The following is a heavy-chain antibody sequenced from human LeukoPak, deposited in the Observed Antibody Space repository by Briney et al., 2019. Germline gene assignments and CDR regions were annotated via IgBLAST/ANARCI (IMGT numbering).Heavy chain of an antibody. CDR1: GFTFSNYN. CDR2: ISSSSSYI. CDR3: ARVFSSGWSAEYFQH. V-gene: IGHV3-21*01. Sequence: PGGSLRLSCAASGFTFSNYNMNWVRQAPGKGLEWVSSISSSSSYIYYADSVKGRFTISRDNAKNSLFLQMNSLRAEDTAVYYYARVFSSGWSAEYFQHWGQGTLVTVSS. D-gene: IGHD6-19*01. J-gene: IGHJ1*01.